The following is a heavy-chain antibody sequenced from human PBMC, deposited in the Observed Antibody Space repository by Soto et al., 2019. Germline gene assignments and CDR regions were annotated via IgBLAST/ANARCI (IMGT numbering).Heavy chain of an antibody. J-gene: IGHJ5*02. CDR3: ARDNGLAGSFDP. Sequence: GGSLRLSCAASGFTFRSYSMNWVRQAPGKGLEWISYISIGATAIFYADSVKGRFTISRDDAKNSLYLEMNSLRDEDTSVYYCARDNGLAGSFDPWGQGALVTVSS. D-gene: IGHD3-3*02. CDR1: GFTFRSYS. CDR2: ISIGATAI. V-gene: IGHV3-48*02.